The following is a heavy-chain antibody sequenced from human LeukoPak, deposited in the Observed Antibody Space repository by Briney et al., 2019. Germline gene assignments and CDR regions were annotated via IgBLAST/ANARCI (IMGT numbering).Heavy chain of an antibody. CDR1: GGSISSYY. Sequence: SETLSLTCTVSGGSISSYYWSWIRQPPGKGLEWIGYISYSGNTNYSPSLKSRVTISVDTSKNQFSLKLSSVTAADTAVYYCATQGGYIAPLALWGQGTLVTVSA. CDR2: ISYSGNT. V-gene: IGHV4-59*08. J-gene: IGHJ4*02. CDR3: ATQGGYIAPLAL. D-gene: IGHD6-13*01.